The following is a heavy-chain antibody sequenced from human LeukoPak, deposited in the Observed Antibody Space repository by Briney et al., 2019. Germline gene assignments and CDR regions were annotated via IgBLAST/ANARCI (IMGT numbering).Heavy chain of an antibody. CDR2: INEDGSEK. D-gene: IGHD6-19*01. CDR1: GFTVSSNY. CDR3: AKGAPYSSG. V-gene: IGHV3-7*03. Sequence: GGSLRLSCAAFGFTVSSNYMSWVRQAPGKGLEWVANINEDGSEKYYVDSVEGRFTISKDNAKNSLYLQMNSLRAEDTAVYYCAKGAPYSSGWGQGNLVTVSS. J-gene: IGHJ4*02.